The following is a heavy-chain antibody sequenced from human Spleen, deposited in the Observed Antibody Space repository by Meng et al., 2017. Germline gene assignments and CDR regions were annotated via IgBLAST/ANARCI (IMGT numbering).Heavy chain of an antibody. J-gene: IGHJ6*02. CDR3: ARGPYYYASGTYSYYYNGMNV. CDR2: INWNGGNT. Sequence: GGSLRLSCTASGFTFEDYGMSWVRQAPGKGLEWVSGINWNGGNTGYADSVKGRFTISRANARNSLYLQMNTLRAEDTALYYCARGPYYYASGTYSYYYNGMNVWGQGTTVTVSS. V-gene: IGHV3-20*04. D-gene: IGHD3-10*01. CDR1: GFTFEDYG.